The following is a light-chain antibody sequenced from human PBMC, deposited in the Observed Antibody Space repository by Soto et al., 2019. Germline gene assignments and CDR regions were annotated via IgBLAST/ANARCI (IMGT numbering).Light chain of an antibody. CDR1: H. CDR3: QRAYNDPRT. J-gene: IGKJ1*01. Sequence: DIQLTQSPSSLSASVGDRVIITCRVSHLNWYRQKPGKVPKFLIYSASNLQSGVPSRFSGSGSGTDFTLTFSGLQPEHVATYFGQRAYNDPRTLGQGTTVEIK. CDR2: SAS. V-gene: IGKV1-27*01.